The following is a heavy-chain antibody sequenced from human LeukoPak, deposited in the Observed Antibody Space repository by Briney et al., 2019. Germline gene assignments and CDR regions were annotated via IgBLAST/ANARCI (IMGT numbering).Heavy chain of an antibody. V-gene: IGHV1-2*02. D-gene: IGHD5-18*01. Sequence: ASVKVSCKASGYTFTGYYMHWVRQAPGQGLAWMGWINPNSGGTNYAQKFQGRVTMTRDTSISTDYMELSRLRSDDTAVYYCARSPTSSYGLFQHWGQGTLVTVSS. CDR3: ARSPTSSYGLFQH. J-gene: IGHJ1*01. CDR1: GYTFTGYY. CDR2: INPNSGGT.